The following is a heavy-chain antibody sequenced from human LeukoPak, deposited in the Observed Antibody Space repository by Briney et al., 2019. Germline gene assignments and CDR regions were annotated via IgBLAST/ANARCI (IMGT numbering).Heavy chain of an antibody. Sequence: GGSLRLSCAASGFTFSSYGMHWVRQAPGKGLEWVAFIRYDGSNKYYADSVKGRFTISRDNAKNSLYLQMNSLRAEDTAVYYCAAHCSSTSCYRWAPRSRGGYHEYFQHWGQGTLVTVSS. V-gene: IGHV3-30*02. CDR3: AAHCSSTSCYRWAPRSRGGYHEYFQH. CDR2: IRYDGSNK. D-gene: IGHD2-2*01. CDR1: GFTFSSYG. J-gene: IGHJ1*01.